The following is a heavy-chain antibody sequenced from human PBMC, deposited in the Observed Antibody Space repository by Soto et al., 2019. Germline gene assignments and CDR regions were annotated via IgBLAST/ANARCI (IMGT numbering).Heavy chain of an antibody. CDR1: GYTFTSYD. CDR2: MNPNSGNT. Sequence: GASVKVSCKASGYTFTSYDINWVRQATGQGLEWMGWMNPNSGNTGYAQKFQGRVTMTRNTSISTAYMELSSLRSEDTAVYYCARDSRGFGESDYWGQGTLVTVSS. D-gene: IGHD3-10*01. CDR3: ARDSRGFGESDY. J-gene: IGHJ4*02. V-gene: IGHV1-8*01.